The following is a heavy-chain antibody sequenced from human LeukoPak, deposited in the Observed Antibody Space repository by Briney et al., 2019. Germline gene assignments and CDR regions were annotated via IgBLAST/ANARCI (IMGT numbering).Heavy chain of an antibody. CDR1: GGSFSGYY. CDR2: INHSGST. J-gene: IGHJ5*02. Sequence: PSETLSLTRAVYGGSFSGYYWSWIRQPPGKGLEWIGEINHSGSTNYNPSLKSRVTISVDTSKNQFSLKLSSVTAADTAVYYCARGPPPRITMVRGISWFDPWGQGTLVTVSS. CDR3: ARGPPPRITMVRGISWFDP. D-gene: IGHD3-10*01. V-gene: IGHV4-34*01.